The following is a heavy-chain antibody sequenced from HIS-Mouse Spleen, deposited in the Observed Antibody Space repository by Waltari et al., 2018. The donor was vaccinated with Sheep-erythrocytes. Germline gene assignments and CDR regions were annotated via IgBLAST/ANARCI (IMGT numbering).Heavy chain of an antibody. CDR1: GFTFSSYS. Sequence: EVQLVESGGGLVKPGGSLRLSCAASGFTFSSYSMNWVRQAPGKGMGLVSSIRSSSSYINYADSVKGRYTIARDNAKNSLYLQMNSLRAEDTAVYYCARVAAVTTYYFDYWGQGTLVTVSS. CDR2: IRSSSSYI. V-gene: IGHV3-21*01. J-gene: IGHJ4*02. CDR3: ARVAAVTTYYFDY. D-gene: IGHD4-17*01.